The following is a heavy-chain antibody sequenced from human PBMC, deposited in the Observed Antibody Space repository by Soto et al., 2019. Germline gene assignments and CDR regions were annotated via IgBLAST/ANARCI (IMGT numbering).Heavy chain of an antibody. J-gene: IGHJ3*02. V-gene: IGHV4-4*02. CDR1: GVSIATTSNW. Sequence: QVQLQESGPGLVKPSGTLSLTCVVSGVSIATTSNWWSWVRQPPGKGLEWIGEIYYSGRTKYNPSFESRVIIPVDKSKNQLSLNLSSLTAADTAVYFCARDGPKNRYGDDAFDIWGQGTMVIVSS. D-gene: IGHD5-18*01. CDR2: IYYSGRT. CDR3: ARDGPKNRYGDDAFDI.